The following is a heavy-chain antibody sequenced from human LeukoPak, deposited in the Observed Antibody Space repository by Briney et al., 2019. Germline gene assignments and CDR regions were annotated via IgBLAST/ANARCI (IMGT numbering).Heavy chain of an antibody. Sequence: GWSLTLSCATSGFTFGSYAMHWVRQAPGKGLEWVAVIAHDETNRFYADSVKGRFTISRDNSMNTLYLRMNSLRPEDTAVYFCASDLTPGAPDYFDYWGQGTLVTVSS. CDR3: ASDLTPGAPDYFDY. V-gene: IGHV3-30*04. D-gene: IGHD3-9*01. CDR1: GFTFGSYA. CDR2: IAHDETNR. J-gene: IGHJ4*02.